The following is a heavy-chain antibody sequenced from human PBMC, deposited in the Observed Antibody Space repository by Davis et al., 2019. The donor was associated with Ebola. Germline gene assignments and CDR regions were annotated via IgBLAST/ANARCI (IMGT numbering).Heavy chain of an antibody. CDR2: ISGSGGST. Sequence: GESLKISCAASGFTFSNAWMSWVRQAPGKGLEWVSAISGSGGSTYYADSVKGRFTISRDNSKNTLYLQMNSLRAEDTAVYYCAKDHIQFRAFDIWDQGTMVTVSS. CDR3: AKDHIQFRAFDI. CDR1: GFTFSNAW. V-gene: IGHV3-23*01. D-gene: IGHD4-11*01. J-gene: IGHJ3*02.